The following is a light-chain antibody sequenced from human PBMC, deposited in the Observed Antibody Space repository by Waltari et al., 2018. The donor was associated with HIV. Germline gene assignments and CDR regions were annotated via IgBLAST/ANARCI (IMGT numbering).Light chain of an antibody. V-gene: IGLV2-23*02. CDR1: SSDVGSYNF. J-gene: IGLJ1*01. CDR2: EVS. CDR3: CSYAGSSTHA. Sequence: QSALTQPASVSGSPGQSITISCTGTSSDVGSYNFVSWYQQHPGKAPKLMIFEVSKRPSEVSNRFSRSKSGNTASLAISGLQAEDEADYYCCSYAGSSTHAFGSGTQVTVL.